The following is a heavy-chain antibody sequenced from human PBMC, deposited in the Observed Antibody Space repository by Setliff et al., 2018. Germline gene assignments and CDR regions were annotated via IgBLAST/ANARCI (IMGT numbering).Heavy chain of an antibody. D-gene: IGHD6-25*01. CDR2: ISSGGGDI. Sequence: GGSLRLSCAASGFSFSRYNMIWVRRAPGKGLEWVSYISSGGGDIYYADSVKGRFTISRDNAQNSLYLQMDSLRAEDTAVYYCARSPANGGHDAFDVWGQGTMVTVSS. CDR3: ARSPANGGHDAFDV. V-gene: IGHV3-21*01. J-gene: IGHJ3*01. CDR1: GFSFSRYN.